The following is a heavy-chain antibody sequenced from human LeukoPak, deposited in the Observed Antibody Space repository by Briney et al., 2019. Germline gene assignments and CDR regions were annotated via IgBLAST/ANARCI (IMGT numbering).Heavy chain of an antibody. D-gene: IGHD7-27*01. J-gene: IGHJ4*02. CDR2: ISGDGANT. CDR3: AKDPFHWGTIYFDY. V-gene: IGHV3-23*01. Sequence: GGSLRLSCAASGFTSSSYAMSWVRQAPGKGLEWVASISGDGANTNYAESVKGRFTISRDNSKNTLYLQTNSLTGEDTAIYYCAKDPFHWGTIYFDYWGQGALVTVPS. CDR1: GFTSSSYA.